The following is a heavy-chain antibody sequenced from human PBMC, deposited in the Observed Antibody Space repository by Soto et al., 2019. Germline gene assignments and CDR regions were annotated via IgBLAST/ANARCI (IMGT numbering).Heavy chain of an antibody. CDR3: ANQIQLWSPSYYGMDV. Sequence: PGGSLRLSCAASGFTFSSYAMSWVRQAPGKGLEWVSAISGSGGSTYYADSVKGRFTISRDNSKNTLYLQMNSLRAEDTAVYYCANQIQLWSPSYYGMDVWGQGTTVTVSS. CDR2: ISGSGGST. J-gene: IGHJ6*02. D-gene: IGHD5-18*01. CDR1: GFTFSSYA. V-gene: IGHV3-23*01.